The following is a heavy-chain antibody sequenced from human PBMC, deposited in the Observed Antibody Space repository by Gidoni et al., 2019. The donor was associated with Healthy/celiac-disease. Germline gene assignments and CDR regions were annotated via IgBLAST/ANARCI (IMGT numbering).Heavy chain of an antibody. CDR1: GFSVRSNY. J-gene: IGHJ5*02. D-gene: IGHD1-26*01. CDR3: ARVEWELSRGSRNWFDP. Sequence: EVHLVESGGDLIQPGGSLRLSCAASGFSVRSNYISWVRQAPGKGLEWVSVLYSDGTTYYADSVKGRFTISRDKSKNTLYLQMNSLRAEDTAVYYCARVEWELSRGSRNWFDPWGQGTLVTVSS. CDR2: LYSDGTT. V-gene: IGHV3-53*01.